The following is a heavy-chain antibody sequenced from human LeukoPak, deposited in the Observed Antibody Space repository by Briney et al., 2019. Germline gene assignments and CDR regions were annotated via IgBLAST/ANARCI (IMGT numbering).Heavy chain of an antibody. V-gene: IGHV4-39*07. D-gene: IGHD3-22*01. J-gene: IGHJ4*02. CDR3: ARSEFYYDSSGPYYG. CDR2: MYYSGSM. Sequence: SETLSLTCTVSGGSISSSSYYWGWIRQPPGKGLEWIGSMYYSGSMYYNPSLKSRVTISVDTSKNQFSLKLSSVTAADTAVYYCARSEFYYDSSGPYYGWGQGTLVTVSS. CDR1: GGSISSSSYY.